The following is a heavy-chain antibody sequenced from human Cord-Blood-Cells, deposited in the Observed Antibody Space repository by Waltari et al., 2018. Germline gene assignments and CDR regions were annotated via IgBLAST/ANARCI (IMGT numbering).Heavy chain of an antibody. V-gene: IGHV1-2*06. J-gene: IGHJ6*02. CDR1: GYTFTGYY. Sequence: QVQLVQSGAEVKKPGASVKVSCKASGYTFTGYYMHWVRQAPGQGLEWMGRINPNSGGTNYAQKFQGRVTMTRDTSISTAYMELSSLRSDDTAVYYCARDTADGSGGYYYYGMDVWGQGTTVTVSS. CDR2: INPNSGGT. D-gene: IGHD3-10*01. CDR3: ARDTADGSGGYYYYGMDV.